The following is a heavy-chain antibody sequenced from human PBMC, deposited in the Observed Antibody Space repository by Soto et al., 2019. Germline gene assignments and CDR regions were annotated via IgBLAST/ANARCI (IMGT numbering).Heavy chain of an antibody. CDR3: ARDGDQYSGYEGYFDY. D-gene: IGHD5-12*01. V-gene: IGHV5-10-1*01. CDR1: GYSFTSYW. J-gene: IGHJ4*02. Sequence: GESLKISCKGSGYSFTSYWISWVRQMPGKGLEWMGRIDPSDSYTNYSPSFQGHVTISADTSTSTAYMELRSLRSDDTAVYYCARDGDQYSGYEGYFDYWGQGTLVTVSS. CDR2: IDPSDSYT.